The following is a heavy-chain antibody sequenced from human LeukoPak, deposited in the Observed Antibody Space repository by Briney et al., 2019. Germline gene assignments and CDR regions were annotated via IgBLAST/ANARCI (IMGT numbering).Heavy chain of an antibody. D-gene: IGHD6-13*01. CDR2: IYYSGST. CDR3: ARTYSSSWYYFDY. V-gene: IGHV4-59*01. CDR1: GGSISSYY. Sequence: SETLSLTCTVSGGSISSYYWSWIRQPPGKGLEWIGYIYYSGSTNYNPSLKSRVTISVDTSKNQFSLKLSSVTAADTAVYYRARTYSSSWYYFDYWGQGTLVTVSS. J-gene: IGHJ4*02.